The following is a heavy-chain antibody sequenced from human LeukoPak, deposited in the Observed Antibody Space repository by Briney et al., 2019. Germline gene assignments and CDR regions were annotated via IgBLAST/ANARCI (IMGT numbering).Heavy chain of an antibody. J-gene: IGHJ4*02. V-gene: IGHV4-31*11. CDR2: ILYSGST. D-gene: IGHD5-24*01. Sequence: PSETLSLTCAVYGGSFSGYYWSWIRQHPGKGLEWIGYILYSGSTYYNPSLKSRVTISADTSKNQFSLKLSSVTAADTAVYYCARGGTLQSPRYWGQGTLVTVSS. CDR1: GGSFSGYY. CDR3: ARGGTLQSPRY.